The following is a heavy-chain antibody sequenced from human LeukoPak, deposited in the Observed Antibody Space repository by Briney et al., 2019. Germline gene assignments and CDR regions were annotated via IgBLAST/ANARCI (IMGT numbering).Heavy chain of an antibody. V-gene: IGHV1-69*13. Sequence: ASVKVSCKASGGTFSSYAISWVRQAPGQGLEWMGGIIPIFGTANYGQKFQGRVTITADESTSTAYMELSSLRSEDTAVYYCARVDTVRGVTLDYWGQGTLVTVSS. J-gene: IGHJ4*02. CDR1: GGTFSSYA. CDR2: IIPIFGTA. D-gene: IGHD3-10*01. CDR3: ARVDTVRGVTLDY.